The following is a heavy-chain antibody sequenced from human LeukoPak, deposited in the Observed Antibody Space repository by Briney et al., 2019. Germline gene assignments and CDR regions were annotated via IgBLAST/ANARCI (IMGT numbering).Heavy chain of an antibody. CDR3: ARHGYTYYYDSSGYYYFDY. CDR1: GYSISSGYY. V-gene: IGHV4-38-2*02. CDR2: IYHSGST. D-gene: IGHD3-22*01. Sequence: SETLSLTCTVSGYSISSGYYWGWIRQPPGKGLEWIGSIYHSGSTYYNPSLKSRVTISVDTSKNQFSLKLSSVTAADTAVYYCARHGYTYYYDSSGYYYFDYWGQGTLVTVSS. J-gene: IGHJ4*02.